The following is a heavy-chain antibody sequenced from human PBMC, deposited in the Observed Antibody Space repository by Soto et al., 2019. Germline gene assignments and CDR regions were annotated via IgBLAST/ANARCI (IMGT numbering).Heavy chain of an antibody. CDR2: IYYSGST. Sequence: QVQLQESGPGLVKPTQTLSLTCTVSGGSISSGDYYWSWIRQPPGKGLEWIGYIYYSGSTFYNPSLTSRLTISVDTSKNQFSLKLSSVTSADTAVYYCASTRSGGSWSVFDYWGQGTLVTVSS. J-gene: IGHJ4*02. D-gene: IGHD2-15*01. CDR1: GGSISSGDYY. V-gene: IGHV4-30-4*01. CDR3: ASTRSGGSWSVFDY.